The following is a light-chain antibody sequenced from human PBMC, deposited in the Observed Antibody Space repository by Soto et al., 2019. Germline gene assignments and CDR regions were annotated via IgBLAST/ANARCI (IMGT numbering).Light chain of an antibody. CDR2: GAS. J-gene: IGKJ1*01. V-gene: IGKV3-15*01. CDR1: QSVSSN. Sequence: EIVMTQSPATLSVSPGERATLSCRASQSVSSNLAWYQQKPCQAPRLLISGASTRATGIPARFSGSGSGTEFTLTISSLQSEDFAVYYCQQYNNWPPGTFGQGTKVEIK. CDR3: QQYNNWPPGT.